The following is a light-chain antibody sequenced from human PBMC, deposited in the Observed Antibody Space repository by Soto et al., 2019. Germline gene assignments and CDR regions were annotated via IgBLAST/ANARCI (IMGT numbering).Light chain of an antibody. CDR2: DVS. Sequence: QSALTQPASVSGSPGQSITISCTGTSSDIGAYNYVSWYQQHPGKAPKLMIYDVSNRPSGVSNRFSGSKSGNTASLTISGLQADDEADYYCSSYTSSYTLLFGGGTKLTVL. V-gene: IGLV2-14*01. CDR3: SSYTSSYTLL. CDR1: SSDIGAYNY. J-gene: IGLJ2*01.